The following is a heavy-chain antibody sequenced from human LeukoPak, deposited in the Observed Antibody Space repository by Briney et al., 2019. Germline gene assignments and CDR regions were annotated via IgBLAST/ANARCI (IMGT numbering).Heavy chain of an antibody. CDR1: GFTFSSYS. CDR3: ARVGPGDAFDI. CDR2: INTDGSST. J-gene: IGHJ3*02. Sequence: GGSLRLSCAASGFTFSSYSMNWVRQAPGKGLVWVSRINTDGSSTSYADSVKGRFTISRDNAKNTLYLQMNSLRAEDTAVYYCARVGPGDAFDIWGQGTMVTVSS. V-gene: IGHV3-74*01. D-gene: IGHD3-10*01.